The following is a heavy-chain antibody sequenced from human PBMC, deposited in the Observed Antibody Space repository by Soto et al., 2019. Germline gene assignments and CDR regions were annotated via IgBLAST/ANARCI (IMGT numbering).Heavy chain of an antibody. CDR3: ARSPNYYYYCFDV. Sequence: QVQLQESGPGLVKPSETLSLTCTVSGGSVSSGTYFWSWIRQFPGKRLEWIAYIYYSGSTNYNPSLKSRATISVDTSKSQVSLTLTSVTAADAAVYYCARSPNYYYYCFDVWGQGTTVTVSS. J-gene: IGHJ6*02. CDR1: GGSVSSGTYF. D-gene: IGHD3-10*01. CDR2: IYYSGST. V-gene: IGHV4-61*01.